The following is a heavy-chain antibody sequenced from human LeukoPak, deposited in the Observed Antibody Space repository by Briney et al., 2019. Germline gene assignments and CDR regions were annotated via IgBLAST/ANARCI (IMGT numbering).Heavy chain of an antibody. CDR1: GYSFTTYG. J-gene: IGHJ4*02. Sequence: ASVKVSCKASGYSFTTYGISWVRQAPGQGLEWMGWISAYNANTNYALKLQGRVTMTTDTSTSTAYMELRSLRSDDTAVYYCARDYCSSTSCYFDYWGQGTLVTVSS. V-gene: IGHV1-18*01. CDR3: ARDYCSSTSCYFDY. D-gene: IGHD2-2*01. CDR2: ISAYNANT.